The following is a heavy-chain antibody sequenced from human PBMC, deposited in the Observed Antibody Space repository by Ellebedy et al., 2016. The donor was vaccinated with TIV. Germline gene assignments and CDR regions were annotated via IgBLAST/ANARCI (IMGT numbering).Heavy chain of an antibody. V-gene: IGHV3-30*18. Sequence: PGGSLRLSCAASGFTFNNYAMRWLRQAPGKGLEWVAVISYAGSSQSYADSVRGRATIHRDNFKNTLYLDMNRLRPDDTAVYFCAKRRTIFGVVQRYYFDYWGQGTLVSVAS. CDR3: AKRRTIFGVVQRYYFDY. CDR1: GFTFNNYA. CDR2: ISYAGSSQ. D-gene: IGHD3-3*01. J-gene: IGHJ4*02.